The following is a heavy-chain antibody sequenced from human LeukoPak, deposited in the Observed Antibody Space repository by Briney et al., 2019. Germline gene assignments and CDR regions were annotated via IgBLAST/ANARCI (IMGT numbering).Heavy chain of an antibody. CDR2: IYYSGST. J-gene: IGHJ6*02. V-gene: IGHV4-59*08. D-gene: IGHD3-22*01. Sequence: PSETLSLTCTVSGGSISSYYWSWIRQPPGKGLEWIGYIYYSGSTNYNPSLKSRVTISVDTSKNQFSLKLSSVTAADTAVYYCARVPYYYDSSGYYYGMDVWGQGTTVTVSS. CDR3: ARVPYYYDSSGYYYGMDV. CDR1: GGSISSYY.